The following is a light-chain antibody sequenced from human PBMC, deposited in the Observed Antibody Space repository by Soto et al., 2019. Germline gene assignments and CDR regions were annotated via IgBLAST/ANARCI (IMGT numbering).Light chain of an antibody. Sequence: QSALTQPASVSGSPGQSITISCTGTSSDVGGYNYVSWYQQHPVKAPKLMIYDVTNRPSGVSDRFSGSKSGNTASLTISGLQAEDEADYYCSSYTSSSTSYVFGTGTRSPS. J-gene: IGLJ1*01. CDR3: SSYTSSSTSYV. CDR2: DVT. V-gene: IGLV2-14*01. CDR1: SSDVGGYNY.